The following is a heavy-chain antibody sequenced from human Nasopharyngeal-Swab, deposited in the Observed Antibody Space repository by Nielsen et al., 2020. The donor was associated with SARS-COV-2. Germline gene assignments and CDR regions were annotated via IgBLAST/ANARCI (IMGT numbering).Heavy chain of an antibody. J-gene: IGHJ6*03. D-gene: IGHD3-3*01. CDR2: IYYSGST. Sequence: WSRQCPGKGLEWIGYIYYSGSTNYNPSLKSRVTISVDTSKNQFSLKLSSVTAADTAVYYCARVGGLWSAGFYYYYMDVWGKGTTVTVSS. CDR3: ARVGGLWSAGFYYYYMDV. V-gene: IGHV4-59*01.